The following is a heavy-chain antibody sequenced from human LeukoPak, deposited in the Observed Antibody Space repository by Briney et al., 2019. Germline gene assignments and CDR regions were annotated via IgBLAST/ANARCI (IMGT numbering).Heavy chain of an antibody. J-gene: IGHJ4*02. Sequence: ASVKVSCKASGYTFTGYYMHWVRQAPGQGLEWMGWINPNSGGTNYAQKFQGRVTMPRDTSSSTAYMERSRLRSDDTTVYYFAGVDLLCYWGQGTLVTVTA. CDR3: AGVDLLCY. CDR2: INPNSGGT. CDR1: GYTFTGYY. V-gene: IGHV1-2*02. D-gene: IGHD3-9*01.